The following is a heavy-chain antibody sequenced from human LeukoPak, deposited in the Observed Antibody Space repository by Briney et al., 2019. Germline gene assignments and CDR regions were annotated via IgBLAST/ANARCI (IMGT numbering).Heavy chain of an antibody. V-gene: IGHV4-61*02. CDR2: IYTSGST. CDR1: GGSISSGSYY. J-gene: IGHJ4*02. Sequence: SETLSLTXTVSGGSISSGSYYWSWIGQPAGKGLEWIGRIYTSGSTNYNPSLKSRVTISVDTSKNQFSLKLSSVTAADTAVYYCARVMGYGDYPFDYWGQGTLVTVSS. CDR3: ARVMGYGDYPFDY. D-gene: IGHD4-17*01.